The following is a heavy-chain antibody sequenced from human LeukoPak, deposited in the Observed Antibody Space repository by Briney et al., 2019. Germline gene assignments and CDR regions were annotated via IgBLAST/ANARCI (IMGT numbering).Heavy chain of an antibody. J-gene: IGHJ4*02. CDR2: ISWNSGLI. D-gene: IGHD6-6*01. Sequence: PGRSLRLPCAASGFTFDDYAMYWVRQAPGQGLEWVSGISWNSGLIDYADSVKGRFTISRDNAKNSLYLQMNSLRAEDTAFYYCAKGGAYSSSSDFDYWGQGTLVTVSS. V-gene: IGHV3-9*01. CDR1: GFTFDDYA. CDR3: AKGGAYSSSSDFDY.